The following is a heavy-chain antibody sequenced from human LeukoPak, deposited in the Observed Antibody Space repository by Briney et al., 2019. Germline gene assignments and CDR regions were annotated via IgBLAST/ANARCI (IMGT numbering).Heavy chain of an antibody. CDR1: GYSFNSYW. V-gene: IGHV5-51*01. D-gene: IGHD2-15*01. Sequence: GESLKISCKGSGYSFNSYWIGWVRQMPGKGLEWMGIIYPGDSDTRYSPSFQGQVTISVDNSINTAYLQWSSLKASDTAMYYCARGEGVCSGGSCYQSDFWGQGTLVTVSS. J-gene: IGHJ4*02. CDR2: IYPGDSDT. CDR3: ARGEGVCSGGSCYQSDF.